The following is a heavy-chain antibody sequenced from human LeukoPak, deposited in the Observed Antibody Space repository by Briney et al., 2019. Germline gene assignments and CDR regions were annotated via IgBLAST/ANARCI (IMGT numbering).Heavy chain of an antibody. Sequence: SETLSLTCAVYGGSFSGYYWSWIRQPPGKGLEWIGEINHSGSTNYNPSLKGRVTISVDTSKNQFSLKLSSVTAADTAVYYCAREIAVAGTSFWDYWGQGTLVTVSS. J-gene: IGHJ4*02. CDR2: INHSGST. CDR1: GGSFSGYY. CDR3: AREIAVAGTSFWDY. V-gene: IGHV4-34*01. D-gene: IGHD6-19*01.